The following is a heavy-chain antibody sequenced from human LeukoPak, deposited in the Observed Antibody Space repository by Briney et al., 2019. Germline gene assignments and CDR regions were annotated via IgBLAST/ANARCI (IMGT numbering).Heavy chain of an antibody. D-gene: IGHD7-27*01. J-gene: IGHJ4*02. Sequence: GGSLRLSCAASGFTVSSNYMSWVRQAPGKGLEWVSVIYSGGSTYYADSVKGRFTISRDNSKNTLYLQMNSLRAEDTAVYYCARCKEYSAGEYYFDYWGQGTLVTVSS. CDR1: GFTVSSNY. CDR3: ARCKEYSAGEYYFDY. CDR2: IYSGGST. V-gene: IGHV3-53*01.